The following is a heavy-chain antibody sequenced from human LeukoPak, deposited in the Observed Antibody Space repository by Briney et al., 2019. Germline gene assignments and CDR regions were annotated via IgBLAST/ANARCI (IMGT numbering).Heavy chain of an antibody. Sequence: GVSLRLSCAASGFTFSSYGMHWVRQAPGKGLEWVAFIRYDGSNKYYADSVKGRFTISRDNSKNTLYLQMNSLRAEDTAVYDCAKDSVERFGELFSYYYYYGMDVWGQGTTVTVSS. CDR1: GFTFSSYG. CDR3: AKDSVERFGELFSYYYYYGMDV. D-gene: IGHD3-10*01. J-gene: IGHJ6*02. CDR2: IRYDGSNK. V-gene: IGHV3-30*02.